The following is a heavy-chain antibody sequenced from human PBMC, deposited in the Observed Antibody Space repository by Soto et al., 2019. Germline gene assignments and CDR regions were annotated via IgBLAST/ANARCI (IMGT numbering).Heavy chain of an antibody. CDR3: ARDILSWYWAGYYCGMDV. D-gene: IGHD6-13*01. V-gene: IGHV3-30-3*01. CDR1: GFTFSSYA. CDR2: ISYDGSNK. J-gene: IGHJ6*02. Sequence: QVQLVESGGGVVQPGRSLRLSCAASGFTFSSYAMHWVRQAPGKGLEWVAVISYDGSNKYYADSVKGRFTISRDNSKNTLYLQMNSLRAEDTAVYYCARDILSWYWAGYYCGMDVWGQGTTVTVSS.